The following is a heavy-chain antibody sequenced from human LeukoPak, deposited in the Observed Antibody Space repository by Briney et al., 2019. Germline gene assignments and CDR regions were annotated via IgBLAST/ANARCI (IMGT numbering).Heavy chain of an antibody. CDR3: ARVRYYGSGSYRVESYNWFDP. CDR1: GFTFSSYS. J-gene: IGHJ5*02. CDR2: ISSSRSTI. D-gene: IGHD3-10*01. V-gene: IGHV3-48*01. Sequence: GGSLRLSCAASGFTFSSYSMNWVRQAPGKGLEWVSYISSSRSTIYYADSVKGRFTISRDNAKNSLYLQMNSLRAEDTAVYYCARVRYYGSGSYRVESYNWFDPWGQGTLVTVSS.